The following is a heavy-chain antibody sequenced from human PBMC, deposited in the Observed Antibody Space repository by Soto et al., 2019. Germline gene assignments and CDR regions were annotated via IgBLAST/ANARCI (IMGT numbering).Heavy chain of an antibody. Sequence: PGGSLRLSCAASGFTFSSYAMSWVRQAPGKGLEWVSAISGSGGSTYYADSVKGRFTISRDNSKNTLYLQMNSLRAEDTAVYYCAKEDYYDSSGYWNGFDYWGQGTLVTVSS. CDR2: ISGSGGST. CDR3: AKEDYYDSSGYWNGFDY. D-gene: IGHD3-22*01. CDR1: GFTFSSYA. J-gene: IGHJ4*02. V-gene: IGHV3-23*01.